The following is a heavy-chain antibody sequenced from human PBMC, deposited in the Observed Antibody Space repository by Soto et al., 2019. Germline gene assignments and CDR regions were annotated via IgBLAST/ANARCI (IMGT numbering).Heavy chain of an antibody. CDR3: ARGDGYISYYYGMDV. D-gene: IGHD5-12*01. CDR1: GFTLSSHW. CDR2: INKDGSDT. Sequence: QLVESGGGLVQPGGSLRLSCAASGFTLSSHWMHWVRQAPGKGLVWVSRINKDGSDTTYADSVKGRFTISRDNAKNTLFLKVNSLRAEDTAIYYCARGDGYISYYYGMDVWGQGTTVTVSS. V-gene: IGHV3-74*01. J-gene: IGHJ6*02.